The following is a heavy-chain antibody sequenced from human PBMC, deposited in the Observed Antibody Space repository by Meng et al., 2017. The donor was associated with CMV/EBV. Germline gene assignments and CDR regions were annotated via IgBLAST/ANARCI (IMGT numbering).Heavy chain of an antibody. Sequence: SETLSPTCTVSGYSISSGYYWGWSRQPPGKGVEWIGSIYHSGSTYYNPSLKSRVTISVDTSKNQFSLKLSSVTAADTAVYYCARWQSYFDYWGQGTLVTVSS. CDR2: IYHSGST. CDR1: GYSISSGYY. J-gene: IGHJ4*02. CDR3: ARWQSYFDY. V-gene: IGHV4-38-2*02.